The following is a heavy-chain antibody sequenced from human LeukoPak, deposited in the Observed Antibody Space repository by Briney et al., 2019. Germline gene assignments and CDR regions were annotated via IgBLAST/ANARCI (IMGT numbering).Heavy chain of an antibody. V-gene: IGHV3-7*01. Sequence: PGGSLRLSCAASGFTFSTYTIHWVRQAPGKGLQWLANIKQDGTVQHYVDSVKGRFTISRDNAKNSLFLQMNSLRAEDTALYYCARDYTATGAMDVWGQGTTVTVS. CDR3: ARDYTATGAMDV. CDR2: IKQDGTVQ. J-gene: IGHJ6*02. CDR1: GFTFSTYT. D-gene: IGHD2-21*02.